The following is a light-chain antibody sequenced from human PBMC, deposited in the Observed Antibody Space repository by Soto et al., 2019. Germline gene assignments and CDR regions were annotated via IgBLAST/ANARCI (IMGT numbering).Light chain of an antibody. CDR1: SSNIGSNT. CDR3: AAWDASLNGYV. V-gene: IGLV1-44*01. Sequence: QSALTQPPSASGTPGQMVTISCSGSSSNIGSNTVNWYQQLPGTAPKLLIYNDNQRPSGVPDRFSGSKSGTSASLAISGLQSGDEADYACAAWDASLNGYVFGTGTKVTVL. J-gene: IGLJ1*01. CDR2: NDN.